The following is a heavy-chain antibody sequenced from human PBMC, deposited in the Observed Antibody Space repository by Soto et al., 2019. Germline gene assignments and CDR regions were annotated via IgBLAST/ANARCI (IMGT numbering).Heavy chain of an antibody. V-gene: IGHV3-23*01. Sequence: EVQLLESGGGLVQPGGSLRLSCAASEFIFSNYAMNWVRQAPGKGLEWVSAVGGNGLDTYYADSVKGRFTISRDNSKNTLYLPMNSLRAEDTAVYYCAGRTGYPFDYWGQGTLVTVSS. D-gene: IGHD3-9*01. CDR3: AGRTGYPFDY. CDR1: EFIFSNYA. CDR2: VGGNGLDT. J-gene: IGHJ4*02.